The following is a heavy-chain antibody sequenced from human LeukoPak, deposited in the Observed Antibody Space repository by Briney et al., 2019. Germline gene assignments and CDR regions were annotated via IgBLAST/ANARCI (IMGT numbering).Heavy chain of an antibody. J-gene: IGHJ3*02. D-gene: IGHD3-22*01. CDR3: ARVDYYDSSGYPDAFDI. CDR1: GFTFSSYS. CDR2: ISSSSTI. V-gene: IGHV3-48*02. Sequence: GGSLRLSCAASGFTFSSYSMNWVRQAPGKGLEWVSYISSSSTIYYADSVKGRFTISRDNAKNSLYLQMNSLRDEDTAVYYCARVDYYDSSGYPDAFDIWGQGTMVTVSS.